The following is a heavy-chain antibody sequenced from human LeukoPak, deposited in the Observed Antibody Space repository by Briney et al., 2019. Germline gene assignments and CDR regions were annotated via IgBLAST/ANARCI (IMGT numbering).Heavy chain of an antibody. CDR2: IKRDGSEK. J-gene: IGHJ4*02. Sequence: GGSLRFSCAASGFTFSNYWMSWVRQAPGKGLEWVANIKRDGSEKYYVDSVKGRFSISRDNAKNSLYLQMNSLRAEDTAVYYCARDWSTFDYWGQGTLVTVSS. CDR3: ARDWSTFDY. CDR1: GFTFSNYW. V-gene: IGHV3-7*05.